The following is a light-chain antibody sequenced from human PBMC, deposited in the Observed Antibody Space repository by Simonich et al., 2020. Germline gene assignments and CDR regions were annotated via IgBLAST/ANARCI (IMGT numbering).Light chain of an antibody. V-gene: IGKV2D-29*02. Sequence: DIVMTQTPLSLSVTPGQPASISCKSSQSLLHSDGKTYLYWYLQKPGQSPQILIYEVSNRCSGVPDRFSGSGSGTDFTLKISRVEAEDVGVYYCMQSIQLPLTFGGGTKVEIK. J-gene: IGKJ4*01. CDR1: QSLLHSDGKTY. CDR3: MQSIQLPLT. CDR2: EVS.